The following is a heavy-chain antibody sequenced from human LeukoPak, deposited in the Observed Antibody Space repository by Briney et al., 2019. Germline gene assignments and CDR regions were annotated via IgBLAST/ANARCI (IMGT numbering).Heavy chain of an antibody. CDR1: GFTFSSYW. CDR2: INSDGSST. Sequence: GGSLRLSCAASGFTFSSYWRHWVRHAPGKGLVWVSRINSDGSSTNYADSVKGRFTISRDNAKNTLYLQMNSLRAEDTAVYYCAREEYYYDSSPIDYWGQGTLVTVSS. J-gene: IGHJ4*02. V-gene: IGHV3-74*01. D-gene: IGHD3-22*01. CDR3: AREEYYYDSSPIDY.